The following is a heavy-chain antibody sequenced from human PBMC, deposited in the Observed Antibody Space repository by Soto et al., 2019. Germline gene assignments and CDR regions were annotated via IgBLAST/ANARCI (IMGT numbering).Heavy chain of an antibody. Sequence: SETLSLTCSVSGGSINSYWWSWIRQPAGKGLEWIGRVYSSGTTDYNPSLNSRATLSVETSKNQFSLKLSSVAAADTAVYYCARDIGSYAYGEGYWGQGIQVTVSS. CDR2: VYSSGTT. J-gene: IGHJ4*02. D-gene: IGHD3-10*01. CDR3: ARDIGSYAYGEGY. CDR1: GGSINSYW. V-gene: IGHV4-4*07.